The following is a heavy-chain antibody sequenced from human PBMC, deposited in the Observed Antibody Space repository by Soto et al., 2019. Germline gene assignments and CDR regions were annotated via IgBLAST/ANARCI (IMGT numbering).Heavy chain of an antibody. CDR2: IWSDGSKK. CDR1: GFIFNSYG. CDR3: VRDYFGSGSFLSDY. J-gene: IGHJ4*02. D-gene: IGHD3-10*01. Sequence: PGGSVRLSCAASGFIFNSYGMHWVRQAPGKGLEWVAVIWSDGSKKYYADSVKGRFTISRDSSENTLYLQMNSLRAEDTAVYFCVRDYFGSGSFLSDYWGQGTLVTV. V-gene: IGHV3-33*01.